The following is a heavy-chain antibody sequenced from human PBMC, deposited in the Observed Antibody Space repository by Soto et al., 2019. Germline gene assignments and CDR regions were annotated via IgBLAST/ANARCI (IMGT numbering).Heavy chain of an antibody. CDR1: GGSVSSCSYY. D-gene: IGHD6-6*01. CDR3: AGGRIAARPYYYGMDV. CDR2: IYYSGST. Sequence: SETLSLTCTVSGGSVSSCSYYWSWIRQPPGKGLGWIGYIYYSGSTNYNPSLKSRVTISVDTSKNQFSLKLSSVTAADTAVYYCAGGRIAARPYYYGMDVWGQGTTVNVSS. V-gene: IGHV4-61*01. J-gene: IGHJ6*02.